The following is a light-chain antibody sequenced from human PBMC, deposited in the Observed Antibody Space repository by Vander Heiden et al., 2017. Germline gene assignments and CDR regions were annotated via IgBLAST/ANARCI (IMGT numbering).Light chain of an antibody. CDR1: QGISSW. CDR3: QQYNSYSGT. Sequence: DIQITQSPSTLSASVGDRVTITCRASQGISSWLAWYQQKPGKAPKLLIYDASSLESGVPSRFSGSGSGTEFTLTISSLQPDDFATYYCQQYNSYSGTFGQGTKLEIK. J-gene: IGKJ2*01. CDR2: DAS. V-gene: IGKV1-5*01.